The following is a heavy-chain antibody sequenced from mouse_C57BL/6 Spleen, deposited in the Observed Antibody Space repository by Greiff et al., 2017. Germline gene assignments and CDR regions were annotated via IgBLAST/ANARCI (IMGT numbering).Heavy chain of an antibody. CDR1: GYSITSGYY. CDR3: AREEDYSNYGYAMDY. CDR2: ISYDGSN. J-gene: IGHJ4*01. Sequence: EVQLQESGPGLVKPSQSLSLTCSVTGYSITSGYYWNWIRQFPGNKLEWMGYISYDGSNNYNPSLKNRISITRETSKNQFFLKLNSVTTEDTATYYCAREEDYSNYGYAMDYWGQGTSVTVSS. V-gene: IGHV3-6*01. D-gene: IGHD2-5*01.